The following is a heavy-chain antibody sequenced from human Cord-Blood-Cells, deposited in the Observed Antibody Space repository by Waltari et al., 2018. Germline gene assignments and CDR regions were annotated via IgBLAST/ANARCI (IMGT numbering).Heavy chain of an antibody. CDR1: GSTFSSYA. Sequence: QVQLVQSGAEVKKPGSSVKVSCKASGSTFSSYAISWLRQAPGQGLEWIGGIIPSIGTAKYAQQFQGRVTNTADESTGTAYRELSSLRYEDPAVYGCARDFGGSGSYYFDDWGQGTLVTVSS. J-gene: IGHJ4*02. V-gene: IGHV1-69*01. CDR2: IIPSIGTA. CDR3: ARDFGGSGSYYFDD. D-gene: IGHD3-10*01.